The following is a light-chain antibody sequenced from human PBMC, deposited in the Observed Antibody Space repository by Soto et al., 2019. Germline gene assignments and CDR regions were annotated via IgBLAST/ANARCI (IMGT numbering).Light chain of an antibody. CDR3: QQSYSSIT. CDR1: QSIYIY. J-gene: IGKJ5*01. Sequence: DIQMTQSPSSLSSSIGERVTMSCRASQSIYIYLNWYQQKPGKAPKLLIYAASSLQRGVPSTFSGGGSGTDFTLTISSLQPEDFATYYCQQSYSSITFGQGTRLEIK. CDR2: AAS. V-gene: IGKV1-39*01.